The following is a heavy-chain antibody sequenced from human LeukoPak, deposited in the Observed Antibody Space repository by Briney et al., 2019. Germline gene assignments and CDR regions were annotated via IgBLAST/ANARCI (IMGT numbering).Heavy chain of an antibody. CDR2: MNPNSGNT. Sequence: ASVKVSCKASGYTFTSYDINWVRQATGQGLEWMGWMNPNSGNTGYAQKFQGRVTMTRNTSISTAYMELSSLRSEDTAVYYCAEDDYSSYSVDYWGQGTLVTVSS. J-gene: IGHJ4*02. V-gene: IGHV1-8*01. CDR1: GYTFTSYD. CDR3: AEDDYSSYSVDY. D-gene: IGHD4-11*01.